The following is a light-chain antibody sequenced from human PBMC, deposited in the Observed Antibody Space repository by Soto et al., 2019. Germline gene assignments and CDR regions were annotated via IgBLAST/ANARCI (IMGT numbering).Light chain of an antibody. V-gene: IGLV2-11*01. CDR3: CSYAGSYTLYV. CDR2: DVS. Sequence: QSVLTQPRSVSGSPGQSVTISCTGTSSDVGGYNYVSWYQQHPGKAPKLVIYDVSKRPSGVPDRFSGSKSGNTASLTISGLQAEDEADYYCCSYAGSYTLYVFGNGTKVTVL. CDR1: SSDVGGYNY. J-gene: IGLJ1*01.